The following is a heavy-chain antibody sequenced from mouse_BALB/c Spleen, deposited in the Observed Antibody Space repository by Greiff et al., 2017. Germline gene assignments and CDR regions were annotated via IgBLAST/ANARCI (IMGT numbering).Heavy chain of an antibody. CDR2: IRLKSNNYAT. V-gene: IGHV6-6*02. CDR1: GFTFSNYW. Sequence: EVKVEESGGGLVQPGGSMKLSCVASGFTFSNYWMNWVRQSPEKGLEWVAEIRLKSNNYATHYAESVKGRFTISRDDSKSSVYLQMNNLRAEDTGIYYCTRAPYYGYVFDYWGQGTTLTVSS. CDR3: TRAPYYGYVFDY. D-gene: IGHD1-2*01. J-gene: IGHJ2*01.